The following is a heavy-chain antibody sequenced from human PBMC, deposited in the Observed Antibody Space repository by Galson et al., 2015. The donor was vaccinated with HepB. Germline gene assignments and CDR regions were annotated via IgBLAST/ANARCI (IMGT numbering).Heavy chain of an antibody. CDR1: GGSISGSSYY. CDR3: ARHNDLDY. CDR2: IYYSGST. V-gene: IGHV4-39*01. Sequence: SETLSLTCTVSGGSISGSSYYWGWIRQPPGEGLEWIGSIYYSGSTYYNPSLKSRVTVSVDTSKNQFSLRLTSVTAADTAVYYCARHNDLDYWGQGTLVTVSS. J-gene: IGHJ4*02. D-gene: IGHD1-1*01.